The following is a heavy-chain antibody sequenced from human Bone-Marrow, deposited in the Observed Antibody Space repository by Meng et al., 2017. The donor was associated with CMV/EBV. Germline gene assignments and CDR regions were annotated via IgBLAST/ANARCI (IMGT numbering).Heavy chain of an antibody. V-gene: IGHV4-39*07. J-gene: IGHJ4*02. CDR1: GGSISSSSYY. Sequence: GSLRLSCTVSGGSISSSSYYWGWIRQPPGKGLEWIGSIYYSGSTYYNPSLKSRVTISVDTSKNQFSLKLSSVTAADTAVYYCARDDVGPTGPYWGQGTLVTFSS. CDR2: IYYSGST. CDR3: ARDDVGPTGPY. D-gene: IGHD2-8*02.